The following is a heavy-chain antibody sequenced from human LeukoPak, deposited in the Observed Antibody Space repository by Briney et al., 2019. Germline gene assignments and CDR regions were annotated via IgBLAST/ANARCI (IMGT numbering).Heavy chain of an antibody. Sequence: GWSLRFSCAASGFTFSSYWRHWVRQAPGKGLLWVSRVNSDGSSTCYADSVKGRFTISRDNAKNTLYLQMNGLRAEDTAVYYCARDSPTTVTPDFDYWGQGTLVTVSS. J-gene: IGHJ4*02. CDR2: VNSDGSST. V-gene: IGHV3-74*01. CDR3: ARDSPTTVTPDFDY. D-gene: IGHD4-17*01. CDR1: GFTFSSYW.